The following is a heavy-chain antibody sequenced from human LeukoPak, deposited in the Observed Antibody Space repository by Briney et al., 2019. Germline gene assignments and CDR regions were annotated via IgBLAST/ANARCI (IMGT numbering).Heavy chain of an antibody. Sequence: GGSLRLSCAASGFTFSGDWMSWFRQAPAKGLEWVANIKQDGSEKNYVDSVKGRFTISRDNAKNSLYLQMNSLRAEDTAVYYCARDGSGSYYAYWGQGTLVTVSS. D-gene: IGHD1-26*01. J-gene: IGHJ4*02. CDR1: GFTFSGDW. V-gene: IGHV3-7*01. CDR2: IKQDGSEK. CDR3: ARDGSGSYYAY.